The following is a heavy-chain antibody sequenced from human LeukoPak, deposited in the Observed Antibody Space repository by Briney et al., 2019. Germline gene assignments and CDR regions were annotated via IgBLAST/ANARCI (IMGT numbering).Heavy chain of an antibody. CDR1: GGSVGSGRSY. CDR3: ASGGSYYVLDY. Sequence: ASETLSLTCTVSGGSVGSGRSYWSWIRQPPGKELEWIGYLFYSGSTNSGSTNYNPSLRSRVTISVDTSKNQFSLMLISVTAADTAVYYCASGGSYYVLDYWGQGTLVTVSS. CDR2: LFYSGSTNSGST. D-gene: IGHD3-22*01. J-gene: IGHJ4*02. V-gene: IGHV4-61*01.